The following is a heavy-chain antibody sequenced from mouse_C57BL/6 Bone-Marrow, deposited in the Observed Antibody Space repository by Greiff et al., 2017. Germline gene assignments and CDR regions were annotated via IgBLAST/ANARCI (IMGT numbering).Heavy chain of an antibody. CDR1: GYTFTSYW. V-gene: IGHV1-74*01. J-gene: IGHJ4*01. CDR3: AMGVYYGSSSAMDY. D-gene: IGHD1-1*01. CDR2: IHPSDSDT. Sequence: QVQLQHSGAELVKPGASVKVSCKASGYTFTSYWMHWVKQRPGQGLECIGRIHPSDSDTNYNQKFKGKATLTVDKSSSTAYMQLSSLTSEDSAVYYCAMGVYYGSSSAMDYWGQGTSVTVSS.